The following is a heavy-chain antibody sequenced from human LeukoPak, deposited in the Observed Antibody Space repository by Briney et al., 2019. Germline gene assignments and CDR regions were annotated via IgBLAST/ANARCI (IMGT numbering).Heavy chain of an antibody. CDR3: AKDGEEAEDTAMVTINDY. J-gene: IGHJ4*02. V-gene: IGHV3-23*01. D-gene: IGHD5-18*01. Sequence: GGSLRLSCAASGFTFSSYAMSWVRQAPGKGLEWVSAISGSGGSTYCADSVKGRFTISRDNSKNTLYLQMNSLRAEDTAVYYCAKDGEEAEDTAMVTINDYWGQGTLVTVSS. CDR2: ISGSGGST. CDR1: GFTFSSYA.